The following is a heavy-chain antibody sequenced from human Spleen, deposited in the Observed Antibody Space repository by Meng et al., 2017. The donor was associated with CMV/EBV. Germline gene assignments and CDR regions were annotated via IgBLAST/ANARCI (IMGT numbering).Heavy chain of an antibody. D-gene: IGHD3-3*01. Sequence: YVFAGYGITWVRQAPGQGVEWMGWISAYNSNTNYAQKVQGRVTMTVATTTSTAYMELRSLQSDDTAVYYCARVDFPGSRKAYFGVDVWGQGTMVTVSS. CDR2: ISAYNSNT. CDR3: ARVDFPGSRKAYFGVDV. J-gene: IGHJ6*02. V-gene: IGHV1-18*04. CDR1: YVFAGYG.